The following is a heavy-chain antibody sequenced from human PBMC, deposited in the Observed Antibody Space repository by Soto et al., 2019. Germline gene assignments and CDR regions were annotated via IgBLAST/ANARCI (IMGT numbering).Heavy chain of an antibody. D-gene: IGHD3-16*01. CDR3: ATFLGARDL. CDR1: GFTFSSYA. CDR2: IIGSGGST. Sequence: EVQLLESGGGLVQPGGSLRLSCAASGFTFSSYAMSWVRQAPGKGLEWVSTIIGSGGSTDYADSVKGRFTISRDNSKNTLYLQMNSLRAEDTAVYYCATFLGARDLWGRGTLVTVSS. V-gene: IGHV3-23*01. J-gene: IGHJ2*01.